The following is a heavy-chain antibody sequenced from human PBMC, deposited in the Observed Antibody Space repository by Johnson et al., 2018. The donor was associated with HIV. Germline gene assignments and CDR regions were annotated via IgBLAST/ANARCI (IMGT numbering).Heavy chain of an antibody. D-gene: IGHD1-1*01. CDR1: GFTFNNAW. Sequence: VQLVESGGNLLKPGGSLRLSCVASGFTFNNAWMSWVRQAPGKGLEWVANIKQDGSEKYYVDSVKGRFTISRDNAKSSLFLQMNSLRADDTAVYYCARGYNSAFDIWGQGTMVTVSS. J-gene: IGHJ3*02. V-gene: IGHV3-7*01. CDR2: IKQDGSEK. CDR3: ARGYNSAFDI.